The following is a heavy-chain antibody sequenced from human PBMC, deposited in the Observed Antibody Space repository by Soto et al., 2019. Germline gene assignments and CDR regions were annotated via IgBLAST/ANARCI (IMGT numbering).Heavy chain of an antibody. Sequence: GGSLRLSCAASGFTFSSYWMSWVRQAPGKGLEWVAKIKQDGSEKYYVDSVKGRLTISRDNAKNSLYLQMSSLRAEDTAVYYWARDEMITFGGVIAPGYWGQGTLVTVSS. V-gene: IGHV3-7*03. D-gene: IGHD3-16*02. CDR3: ARDEMITFGGVIAPGY. CDR2: IKQDGSEK. CDR1: GFTFSSYW. J-gene: IGHJ4*02.